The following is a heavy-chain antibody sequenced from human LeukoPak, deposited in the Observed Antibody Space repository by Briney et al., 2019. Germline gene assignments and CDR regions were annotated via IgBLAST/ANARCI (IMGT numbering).Heavy chain of an antibody. CDR1: GFTFSSYE. D-gene: IGHD6-13*01. Sequence: GGSLRLSCAASGFTFSSYEMNWVRQAPGKGLEWVSYISSSGSTIYYADSMKGRFTISRDNAKNSLYLQMNSLRAEDTAVYYCATDGGPAYSSSWYLYWGQGSLVTVSS. V-gene: IGHV3-48*03. J-gene: IGHJ4*02. CDR3: ATDGGPAYSSSWYLY. CDR2: ISSSGSTI.